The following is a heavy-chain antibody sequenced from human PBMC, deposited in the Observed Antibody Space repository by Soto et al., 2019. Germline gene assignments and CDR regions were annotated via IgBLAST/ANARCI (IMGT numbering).Heavy chain of an antibody. V-gene: IGHV5-51*01. CDR2: IYPGDSDT. J-gene: IGHJ5*02. D-gene: IGHD5-12*01. Sequence: PGESLKISCKGSGYSFTNYWIGWVRQLPGKGLEWMGIIYPGDSDTRYSPSFQGQVTISADKSINTAYLQWSSLKASDSAMYYCARLRGTVVXVANNWFDPWGQGTLVTVSS. CDR3: ARLRGTVVXVANNWFDP. CDR1: GYSFTNYW.